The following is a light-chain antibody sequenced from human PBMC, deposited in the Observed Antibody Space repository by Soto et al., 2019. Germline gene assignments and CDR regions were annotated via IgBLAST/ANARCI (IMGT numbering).Light chain of an antibody. V-gene: IGLV2-23*01. CDR2: EGT. J-gene: IGLJ1*01. CDR1: SSDVGGYNL. Sequence: QSVLTQPASVSGSPGQSITISCTGTSSDVGGYNLVSWYQQHPGKAPKVMIYEGTKRPSGVSDRFSGSRSGNTASLTISGPQAEDEADYYCCSYARGSSYVFGTGTKVTVL. CDR3: CSYARGSSYV.